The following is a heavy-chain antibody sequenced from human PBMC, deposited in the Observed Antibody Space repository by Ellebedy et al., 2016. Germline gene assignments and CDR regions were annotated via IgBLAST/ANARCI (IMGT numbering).Heavy chain of an antibody. CDR1: GFTFTSSA. V-gene: IGHV1-58*02. Sequence: ASVKVSCKASGFTFTSSAMQWVRQARGQRLEWIGWIVVGSGNTNYAQKFQERVTITRDMSTSTAYMELSSLRSEDTAVYYCARAGMATMMGHYNWFDPWGQGTLVTVSS. CDR2: IVVGSGNT. CDR3: ARAGMATMMGHYNWFDP. D-gene: IGHD5-24*01. J-gene: IGHJ5*02.